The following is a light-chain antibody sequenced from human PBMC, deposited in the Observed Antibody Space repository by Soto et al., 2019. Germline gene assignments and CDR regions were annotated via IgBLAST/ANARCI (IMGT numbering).Light chain of an antibody. CDR1: QSLVHSDGNTY. CDR3: MQGTYRRT. Sequence: DIVMTQSPLPLPVTLGQPASISCRASQSLVHSDGNTYLNWYQQRPGQSPRRLIYRVSNRDSGVPDRFSGSGSATDFTLKISRVEAQDVGVYYCMQGTYRRTFGQGTKVDIK. J-gene: IGKJ1*01. V-gene: IGKV2-30*02. CDR2: RVS.